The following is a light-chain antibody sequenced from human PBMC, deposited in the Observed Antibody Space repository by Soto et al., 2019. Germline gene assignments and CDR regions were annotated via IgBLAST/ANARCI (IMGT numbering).Light chain of an antibody. J-gene: IGLJ2*01. Sequence: QSVLTQPPSVSGSPGQRVTISCTGSSSNIGAGYDVHWYQQHPGTAPKLLIYGNSNRPSGVPYRFSGSKSGTSASLAITGLQAEDEDADYCQSYDSSLSGVVFGGGTKLTVL. CDR1: SSNIGAGYD. CDR3: QSYDSSLSGVV. CDR2: GNS. V-gene: IGLV1-40*01.